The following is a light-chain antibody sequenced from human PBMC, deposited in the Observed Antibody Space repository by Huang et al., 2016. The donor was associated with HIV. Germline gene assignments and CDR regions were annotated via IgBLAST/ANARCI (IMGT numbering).Light chain of an antibody. CDR2: GAS. J-gene: IGKJ4*01. CDR1: QNINNK. CDR3: QQYNSWPPLT. Sequence: EIVMTQSPATLSVSPGERATLSCRASQNINNKLDWYQQIPGQAPRLLIYGASPRATGCPARFSGSGSGTEFTLTISSLQSEDFALYYCQQYNSWPPLTFGGGTKVEIK. V-gene: IGKV3-15*01.